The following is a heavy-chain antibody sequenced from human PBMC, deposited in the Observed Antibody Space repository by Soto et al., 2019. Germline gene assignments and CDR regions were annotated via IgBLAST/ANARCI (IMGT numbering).Heavy chain of an antibody. D-gene: IGHD6-13*01. Sequence: SETLSLTCTVSGGSITGGSISSTTYYWGWMRQPPGKGLEWIASFFIGGNTYYNPSLKSRVTTSVDTSKNQFSLKLSSVTAADTAVYYCARGVMEQQLVRSLDWFDPWGQGTLVTVSS. CDR2: FFIGGNT. CDR3: ARGVMEQQLVRSLDWFDP. V-gene: IGHV4-39*07. J-gene: IGHJ5*02. CDR1: GGSITGGSISSTTYY.